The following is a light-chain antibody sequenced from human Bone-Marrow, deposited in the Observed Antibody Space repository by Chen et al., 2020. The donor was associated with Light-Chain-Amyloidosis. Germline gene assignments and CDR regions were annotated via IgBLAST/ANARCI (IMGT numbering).Light chain of an antibody. J-gene: IGLJ2*01. CDR1: DLPTKY. CDR3: QSADSSGTYEVI. V-gene: IGLV3-25*03. Sequence: SYELTQPPSVSVSPGQTARITCSGDDLPTKYAYWYQQKPGQAPVLVIHRDTERPSGISERFSGSISGTTATLTSSGVQAEDEADYHCQSADSSGTYEVIFGGGTKLTVL. CDR2: RDT.